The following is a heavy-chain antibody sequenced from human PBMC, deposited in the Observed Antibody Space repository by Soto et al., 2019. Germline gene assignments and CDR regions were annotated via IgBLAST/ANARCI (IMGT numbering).Heavy chain of an antibody. V-gene: IGHV4-59*01. CDR2: IFYNGST. Sequence: SETLSLTCIVSGDSIRDYYWHWIRQPPGKGLEWIGYIFYNGSTNYNPSLKSRVTISIDTSKNQFSLKLTSVSAADTAVYYCAREGYSYGPAYYYCYMVVWGKGTTVTVSS. CDR3: AREGYSYGPAYYYCYMVV. D-gene: IGHD5-18*01. J-gene: IGHJ6*03. CDR1: GDSIRDYY.